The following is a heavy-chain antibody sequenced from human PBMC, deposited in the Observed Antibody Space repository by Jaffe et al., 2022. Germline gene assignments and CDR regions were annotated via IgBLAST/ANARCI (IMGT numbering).Heavy chain of an antibody. D-gene: IGHD2-2*01. CDR1: GFTFSSYG. CDR3: AKWGGRCSSTSCHPSIYYYYYMDV. CDR2: IRYDGSNK. Sequence: QVQLVESGGGVVQPGGSLRLSCAASGFTFSSYGMHWVRQAPGKGLEWVAFIRYDGSNKYYADSVKGRFTISRDNSKNTLYLQMNSLRAEDTAVYYCAKWGGRCSSTSCHPSIYYYYYMDVWGKGTTVTVSS. V-gene: IGHV3-30*02. J-gene: IGHJ6*03.